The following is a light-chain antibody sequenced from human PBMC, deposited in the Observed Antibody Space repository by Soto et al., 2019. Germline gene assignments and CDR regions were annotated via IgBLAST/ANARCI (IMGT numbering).Light chain of an antibody. CDR1: SSNIRNNF. V-gene: IGLV1-51*01. J-gene: IGLJ1*01. CDR2: DSN. Sequence: QSVLTQPPSLSAAPGQRVIISCSGSSSNIRNNFVSWYQQLPGTAPKLLIYDSNERPSGIPDRFSGSKSGTSATLGITGLQTGDEADYYCGTWDSRLSAVIFGTGTKVTVL. CDR3: GTWDSRLSAVI.